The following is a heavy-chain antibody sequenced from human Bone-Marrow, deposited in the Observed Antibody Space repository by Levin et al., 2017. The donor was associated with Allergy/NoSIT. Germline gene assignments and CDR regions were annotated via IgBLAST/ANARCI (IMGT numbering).Heavy chain of an antibody. CDR2: ISGSGGRT. CDR1: GFTFSSYA. Sequence: GESLKISCAASGFTFSSYAMSWVRQAPGKGLEWVSAISGSGGRTYYAGSVKGRFSISRDNSKNTLYLQMKSLRADDTPVYYCSKEMVAYCSSTACYMPDYWGQGTLVTVSS. V-gene: IGHV3-23*01. CDR3: SKEMVAYCSSTACYMPDY. D-gene: IGHD2-2*02. J-gene: IGHJ4*02.